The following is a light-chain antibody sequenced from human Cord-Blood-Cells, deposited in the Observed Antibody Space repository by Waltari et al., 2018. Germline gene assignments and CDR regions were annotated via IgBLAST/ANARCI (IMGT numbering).Light chain of an antibody. CDR2: AAS. CDR3: QQYYSYPFT. Sequence: AIRMTQSPSSFSASTGDRVTITCRASQGISSYLAWYQQKPGKAPKLLIYAASTLQSGVPSRFSGSGSGTDLTLTFSCLQSEDFATDYGQQYYSYPFTFGPGTKVDIK. CDR1: QGISSY. J-gene: IGKJ3*01. V-gene: IGKV1-8*01.